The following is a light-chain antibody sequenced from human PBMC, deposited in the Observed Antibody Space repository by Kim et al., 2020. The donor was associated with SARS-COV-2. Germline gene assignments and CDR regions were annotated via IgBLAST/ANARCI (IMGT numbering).Light chain of an antibody. CDR2: AAS. CDR1: ERVSRS. J-gene: IGKJ5*01. CDR3: QELDSYPRVT. V-gene: IGKV1-9*01. Sequence: VEDRVTITFRASERVSRSVAWYQQKPGRAPKLLIYAASTVQNVGPSRCSGSGSVTEFTLSISDLQPQEFATYYSQELDSYPRVTFGLGTRLEIK.